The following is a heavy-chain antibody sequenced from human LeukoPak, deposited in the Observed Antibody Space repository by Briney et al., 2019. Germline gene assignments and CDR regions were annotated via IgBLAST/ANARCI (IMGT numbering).Heavy chain of an antibody. CDR1: GFTVSSNS. CDR3: ARLDFWSGYTFDY. D-gene: IGHD3-3*01. J-gene: IGHJ4*02. V-gene: IGHV3-66*02. Sequence: PGGSLRLSCAASGFTVSSNSMSWVRQAPGRGLEWVSVIYSGGSTYYADSVKGRFTISRDNSKNTLYLQMNSLRAEDTAMYYCARLDFWSGYTFDYWGQGTLVTVSS. CDR2: IYSGGST.